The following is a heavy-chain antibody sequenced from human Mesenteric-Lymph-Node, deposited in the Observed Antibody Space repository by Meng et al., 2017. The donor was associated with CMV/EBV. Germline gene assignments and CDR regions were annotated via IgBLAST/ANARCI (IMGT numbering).Heavy chain of an antibody. D-gene: IGHD3-3*01. J-gene: IGHJ3*01. V-gene: IGHV1-2*02. CDR2: INPNSGAT. Sequence: ASVKVSCKASGYTFTDYFMHWVRQAPGQGLEWMGWINPNSGATNYAQKFQGRVTMTRDTSTTTAYMELSRLRSEDTAVYYCASLSRGYRDTLDVWGQGTVVTVSS. CDR3: ASLSRGYRDTLDV. CDR1: GYTFTDYF.